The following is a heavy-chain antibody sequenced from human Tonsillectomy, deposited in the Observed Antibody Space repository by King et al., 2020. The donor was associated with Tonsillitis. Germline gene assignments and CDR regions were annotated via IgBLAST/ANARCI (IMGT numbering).Heavy chain of an antibody. CDR2: ICYSGST. CDR1: GGSISSTNYC. D-gene: IGHD2-21*01. V-gene: IGHV4-39*07. Sequence: QLQESGPRLVKPSETLSLTCTVSGGSISSTNYCWGWIRQPPGKGLEWTGSICYSGSTYYNPSLKSRVSISEDTSKNQFSLKLSSVTAADTAVYYCAGALGAVIWFDPWGQGTLVTVSS. CDR3: AGALGAVIWFDP. J-gene: IGHJ5*02.